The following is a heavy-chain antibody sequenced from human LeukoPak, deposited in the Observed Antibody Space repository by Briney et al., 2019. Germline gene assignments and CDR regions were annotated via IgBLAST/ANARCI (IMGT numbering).Heavy chain of an antibody. V-gene: IGHV3-21*01. D-gene: IGHD6-6*01. CDR3: ARGRYEYSSSSHGSSGWSTPPY. J-gene: IGHJ4*02. Sequence: GGSLRLSCAASGFTFSSYSMNWVRQAPGKGLEWVSSISSSSSYIYYADSVKGRFTISRDNAKNSLYLQMNSLRAEDTAVYYCARGRYEYSSSSHGSSGWSTPPYWGQGTLVTVSS. CDR1: GFTFSSYS. CDR2: ISSSSSYI.